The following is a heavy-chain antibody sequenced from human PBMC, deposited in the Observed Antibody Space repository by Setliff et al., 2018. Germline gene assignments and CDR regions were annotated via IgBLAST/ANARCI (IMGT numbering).Heavy chain of an antibody. V-gene: IGHV1-46*01. CDR3: ARGYYDSYARYYVVGDY. D-gene: IGHD3-22*01. Sequence: GASVKVSCKASGYTFTNHYMHWVRQAPGQGLEWMGMINPGGGSTTYAQKFQGRVTMTGDTSTSTVYMELSSLRTEDTAVYYCARGYYDSYARYYVVGDYWGQGTPVTVSS. CDR1: GYTFTNHY. CDR2: INPGGGST. J-gene: IGHJ4*02.